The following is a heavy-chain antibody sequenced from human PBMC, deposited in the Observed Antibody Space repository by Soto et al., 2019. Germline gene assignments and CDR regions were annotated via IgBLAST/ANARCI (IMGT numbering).Heavy chain of an antibody. J-gene: IGHJ4*02. CDR2: IYYSGST. D-gene: IGHD3-22*01. Sequence: PSETLSLTCTVSGGSISSGDYYWSWIRQPPGKGLEWIGYIYYSGSTYYNPSLKSRVTISVDTSKNQFSLKLSSVTAADTAVYYCARVDYYDSSGYYHYWGQGTLVTVSS. V-gene: IGHV4-30-4*01. CDR3: ARVDYYDSSGYYHY. CDR1: GGSISSGDYY.